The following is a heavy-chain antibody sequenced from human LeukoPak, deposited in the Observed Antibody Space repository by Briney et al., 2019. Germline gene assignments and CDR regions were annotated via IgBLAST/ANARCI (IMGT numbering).Heavy chain of an antibody. D-gene: IGHD6-19*01. CDR1: GFTFSSYA. CDR3: ARDRQWLVPYLFDY. Sequence: AGGSLRLSCAASGFTFSSYAMSWVRQAPGKGLEWVAVISYDGSNKYYADSVKGRFTISRDNSKNTLYLQMNSLRAEDTAVYYCARDRQWLVPYLFDYWGQGTLVTVSS. V-gene: IGHV3-30-3*01. CDR2: ISYDGSNK. J-gene: IGHJ4*02.